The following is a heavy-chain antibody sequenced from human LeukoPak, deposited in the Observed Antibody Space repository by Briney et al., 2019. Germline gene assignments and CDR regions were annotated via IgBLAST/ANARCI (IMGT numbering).Heavy chain of an antibody. CDR1: GFTFSSYA. D-gene: IGHD3-16*01. CDR3: AKNGAMITFNWFDP. CDR2: ISGSGGSS. Sequence: GGSLRLSCAASGFTFSSYAMSWVRQAPGKGLEWVSAISGSGGSSYYADSVKGRFTISRDNSKNTLYLQMNSLRAEDTAVYYCAKNGAMITFNWFDPWGQGTLVTVSS. J-gene: IGHJ5*02. V-gene: IGHV3-23*01.